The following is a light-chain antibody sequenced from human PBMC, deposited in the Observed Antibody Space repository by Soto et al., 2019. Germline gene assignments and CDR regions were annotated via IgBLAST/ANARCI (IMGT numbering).Light chain of an antibody. CDR1: SSDVGGYNY. V-gene: IGLV2-14*01. CDR3: SSYTSSSTWV. J-gene: IGLJ3*02. CDR2: DVS. Sequence: QSVLTQPASVSGSPGQSITISCTGTSSDVGGYNYVSWYQQHPGKAPKLMIYDVSNRPSGVSNRFSGSKSGNTASLTISGLQAEDGADYYCSSYTSSSTWVFGGGTKVTVL.